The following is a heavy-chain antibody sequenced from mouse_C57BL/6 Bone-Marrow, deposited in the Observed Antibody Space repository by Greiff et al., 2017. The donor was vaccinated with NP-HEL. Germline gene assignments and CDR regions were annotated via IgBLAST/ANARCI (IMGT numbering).Heavy chain of an antibody. CDR1: GFSLTSYG. V-gene: IGHV2-2*01. J-gene: IGHJ2*01. CDR2: IWSGGST. D-gene: IGHD4-1*01. Sequence: QVQLKESGPGLVQPSQSLSITCTVSGFSLTSYGVHWVRQSPGKGLEWLGVIWSGGSTDYNAAFISRMSISKDNSKSQVFFKMNSLQADDTAIYYCARTGTLGYFDYWGQGTTLTVSS. CDR3: ARTGTLGYFDY.